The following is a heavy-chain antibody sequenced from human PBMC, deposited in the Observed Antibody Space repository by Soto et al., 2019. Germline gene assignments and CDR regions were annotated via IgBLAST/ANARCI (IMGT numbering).Heavy chain of an antibody. CDR2: IAVGSGYT. V-gene: IGHV1-58*01. J-gene: IGHJ4*02. CDR3: AADATAWQQMVPSDY. Sequence: GASVKVSCKASGFTFTSSAFQWVRQARGQRLEWIGWIAVGSGYTNYAQRFQDRVTLTRDMSTATTYMELSRLTSEDTAIYYCAADATAWQQMVPSDYCGQGTLVPVSS. D-gene: IGHD2-8*01. CDR1: GFTFTSSA.